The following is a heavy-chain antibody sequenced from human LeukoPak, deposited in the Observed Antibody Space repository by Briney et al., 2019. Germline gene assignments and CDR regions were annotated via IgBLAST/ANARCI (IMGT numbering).Heavy chain of an antibody. CDR1: GYTFTGYN. J-gene: IGHJ4*02. V-gene: IGHV1-2*06. CDR3: ARGNEEFYYFDY. CDR2: INPNSGGT. Sequence: ASVKVSCKASGYTFTGYNMHWVRQAPGQGLEWMGRINPNSGGTNYAQKFQGRVTMTRDTSISTAYMELSSLRSEDTAVYYCARGNEEFYYFDYWGQGTLVTVSS. D-gene: IGHD1-1*01.